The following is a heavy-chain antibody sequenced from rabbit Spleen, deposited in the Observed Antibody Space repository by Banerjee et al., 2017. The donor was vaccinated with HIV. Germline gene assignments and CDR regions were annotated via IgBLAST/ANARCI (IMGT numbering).Heavy chain of an antibody. CDR2: INAATGKP. V-gene: IGHV1S45*01. Sequence: QEELEESGGGLVKPEGSLTLTCKASGVSFSDKDVMCWVRQAPGKGLEWIACINAATGKPVYATWAKGRFTISRTSSTTVTLRMTSLTAADRATYFCARDLVAVIGWNFRLWGPGTLVTVS. J-gene: IGHJ6*01. CDR3: ARDLVAVIGWNFRL. D-gene: IGHD1-1*01. CDR1: GVSFSDKDV.